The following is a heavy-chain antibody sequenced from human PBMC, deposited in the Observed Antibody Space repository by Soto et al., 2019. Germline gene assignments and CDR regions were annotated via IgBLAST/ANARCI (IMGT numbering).Heavy chain of an antibody. V-gene: IGHV1-3*01. J-gene: IGHJ4*02. D-gene: IGHD2-15*01. CDR1: GYTFTSYA. CDR2: INAGNGNT. CDR3: AGGPGGPDGTGDY. Sequence: QVQLVQSGAEVKKPGASVKVSCKASGYTFTSYAMHWVRQAPGQRLEWMGWINAGNGNTKYSQKFQGRVTITRDTSASTAYMGRSSLRSEDTAVYYLAGGPGGPDGTGDYWGQGTLVTVSS.